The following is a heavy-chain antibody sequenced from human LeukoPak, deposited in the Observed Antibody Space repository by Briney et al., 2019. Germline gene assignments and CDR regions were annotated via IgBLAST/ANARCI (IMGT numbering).Heavy chain of an antibody. J-gene: IGHJ4*02. CDR2: ISLNSGSI. D-gene: IGHD3-10*01. CDR1: GFTFDDYA. Sequence: GRSLRLSCAASGFTFDDYAIHWVRQAPGKGLEWVSGISLNSGSIGYADSVKGRFTISRDNSKNTLYLQMNSLRAEDTAVYYCARGWMGYYYGSGSYYLDYWGQGTLVTVSS. V-gene: IGHV3-9*01. CDR3: ARGWMGYYYGSGSYYLDY.